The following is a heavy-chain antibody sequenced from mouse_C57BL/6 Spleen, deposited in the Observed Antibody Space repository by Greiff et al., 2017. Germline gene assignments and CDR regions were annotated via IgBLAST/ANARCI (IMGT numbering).Heavy chain of an antibody. J-gene: IGHJ4*01. CDR2: ISGGGGNT. V-gene: IGHV5-9*01. D-gene: IGHD2-5*01. CDR3: ARRNSNLYYAMDY. Sequence: EVHLVESGGGLVKPGGSLKLSCAASGFTFSSYTMSWVRQTPEKRLEWVATISGGGGNTYYPDSVKGRFTISRDNAKNTLYLQMSSLRSEDTALYYCARRNSNLYYAMDYWGQGTSVTVSS. CDR1: GFTFSSYT.